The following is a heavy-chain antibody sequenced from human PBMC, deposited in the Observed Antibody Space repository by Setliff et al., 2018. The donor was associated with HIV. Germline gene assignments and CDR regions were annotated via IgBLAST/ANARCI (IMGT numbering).Heavy chain of an antibody. CDR3: AKVRWTANYYFDC. D-gene: IGHD1-7*01. CDR1: GFTFRNYG. V-gene: IGHV3-23*01. Sequence: PGGSLRLSCAASGFTFRNYGMHWVRQAPGKGLEWVSVISGSGGSTYYADSVKGRFTISRDNSKDTLYLQMNSLRAEDTALYYCAKVRWTANYYFDCWGQGTLVTVSS. J-gene: IGHJ4*02. CDR2: ISGSGGST.